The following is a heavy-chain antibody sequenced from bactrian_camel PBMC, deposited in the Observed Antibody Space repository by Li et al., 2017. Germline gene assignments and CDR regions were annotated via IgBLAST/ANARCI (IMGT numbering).Heavy chain of an antibody. CDR3: VARDSSLCYSWGSSSYKY. V-gene: IGHV3S53*01. CDR1: GFARRSTC. J-gene: IGHJ4*01. D-gene: IGHD2*01. CDR2: MTSAGST. Sequence: HVQLVESGGGSEQAGGSLRLSCRVSPSGFARRSTCMAWFRQAPGKEREGVARMTSAGSTDYADYVKGRFTISRDVAKNALYLQMNELKPDDTAMYYCVARDSSLCYSWGSSSYKYWGQGTQVSVSS.